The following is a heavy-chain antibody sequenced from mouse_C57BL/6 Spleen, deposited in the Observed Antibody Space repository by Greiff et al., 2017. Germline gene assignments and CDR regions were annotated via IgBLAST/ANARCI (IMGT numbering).Heavy chain of an antibody. CDR2: IYPRSGNT. CDR1: GYTFTSYG. J-gene: IGHJ2*01. Sequence: VHLVESGAELARPGASVKLSCKASGYTFTSYGISWVKQRTGQGLEWIGEIYPRSGNTYYNEKFKGKATLTADKSSSTAYMELRSLTSEDSAVYFCARGGIDYWGQGTTLTVSS. CDR3: ARGGIDY. V-gene: IGHV1-81*01.